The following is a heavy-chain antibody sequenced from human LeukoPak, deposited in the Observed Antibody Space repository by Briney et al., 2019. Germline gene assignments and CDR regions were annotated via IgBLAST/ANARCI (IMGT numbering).Heavy chain of an antibody. CDR2: ISTTETT. D-gene: IGHD6-13*01. Sequence: SETLSLTCTVHGVPLSSYFWGWIRQSPGKGLEWIGHISTTETTDYSPGLKGRVTISADASKNQSSMTMISMTATDTALYYCARGYSSTWPYWYFDLWGRGSQVTVSS. J-gene: IGHJ2*01. CDR3: ARGYSSTWPYWYFDL. CDR1: GVPLSSYF. V-gene: IGHV4-4*09.